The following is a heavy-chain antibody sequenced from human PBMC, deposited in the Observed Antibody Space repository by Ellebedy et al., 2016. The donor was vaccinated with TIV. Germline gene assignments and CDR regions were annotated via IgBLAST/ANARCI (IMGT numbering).Heavy chain of an antibody. D-gene: IGHD5-18*01. J-gene: IGHJ4*02. V-gene: IGHV1-69*13. CDR2: IIPIFGTA. CDR3: ARDRSGYSYGYSGPGGY. CDR1: GYTFTSYG. Sequence: SVKVSXXASGYTFTSYGISWVRQAPGQGLEWMGGIIPIFGTANYAQKFQGRVTITADESTSTAYMELSSLRSEDTAVYYCARDRSGYSYGYSGPGGYWGQGTLVTVSS.